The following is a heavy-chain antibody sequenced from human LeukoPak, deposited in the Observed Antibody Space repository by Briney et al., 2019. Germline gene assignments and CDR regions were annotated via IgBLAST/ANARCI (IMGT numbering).Heavy chain of an antibody. D-gene: IGHD3-3*01. CDR1: GYTFTGYY. Sequence: ASVKVSCKASGYTFTGYYMHWVRQAPGQGLEWMGWINPNSGGTNYAQKLQGRVTMTRDTSISTAYMELGRLTSDDMAVYYCARGRITIFGVVTAELDYWGQGSLVTVSS. V-gene: IGHV1-2*02. J-gene: IGHJ4*02. CDR3: ARGRITIFGVVTAELDY. CDR2: INPNSGGT.